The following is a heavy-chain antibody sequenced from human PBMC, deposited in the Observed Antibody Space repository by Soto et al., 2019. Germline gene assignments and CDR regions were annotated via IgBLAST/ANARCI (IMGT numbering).Heavy chain of an antibody. Sequence: SETLSLTCTVSGGSISSSSYYWGWIRQPPGKGLEWIGSIYYSGSTYYNPSLKSRVTISVDTSKNQFSRKLSSVTAADTAVYYCARHLRYYDILTRSFYYYYYGMDVWGQGTTVTVSS. CDR3: ARHLRYYDILTRSFYYYYYGMDV. D-gene: IGHD3-9*01. CDR1: GGSISSSSYY. J-gene: IGHJ6*02. CDR2: IYYSGST. V-gene: IGHV4-39*01.